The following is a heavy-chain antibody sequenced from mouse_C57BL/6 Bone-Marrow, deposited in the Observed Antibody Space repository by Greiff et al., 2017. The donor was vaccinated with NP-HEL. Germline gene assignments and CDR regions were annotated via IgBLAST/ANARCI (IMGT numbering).Heavy chain of an antibody. CDR1: GFTFSSYA. CDR3: ARGLPSWYFDV. Sequence: EVKLVESGGGLVKPGGSLKLSCAASGFTFSSYAMSWVRQTPEKRLEWVATISDGGSYTYYPDNVKGRFTISRDNAKNNLYLQMSHLKSEDTAMYYCARGLPSWYFDVWGTGTTVTVSS. J-gene: IGHJ1*03. V-gene: IGHV5-4*03. CDR2: ISDGGSYT.